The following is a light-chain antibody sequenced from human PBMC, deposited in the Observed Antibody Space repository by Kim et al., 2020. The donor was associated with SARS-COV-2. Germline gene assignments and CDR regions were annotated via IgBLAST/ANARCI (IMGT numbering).Light chain of an antibody. V-gene: IGLV4-69*01. CDR1: SGHSSYA. Sequence: VKLTSTLSSGHSSYAIAWHQQQPEKGTRYLMKLNSDGSHSKGAGIPDRFSGSSSGAERYLAISSLQSEDEADYYCQTWGTGINWVFGGGTQLTVL. J-gene: IGLJ3*02. CDR3: QTWGTGINWV. CDR2: LNSDGSH.